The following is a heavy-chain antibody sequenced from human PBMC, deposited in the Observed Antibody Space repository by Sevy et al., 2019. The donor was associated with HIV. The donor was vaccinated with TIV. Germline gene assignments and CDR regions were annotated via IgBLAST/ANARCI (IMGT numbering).Heavy chain of an antibody. V-gene: IGHV4-61*01. J-gene: IGHJ4*02. Sequence: SETLSLTCTVSGGSVSGVIYYWTWIRQPPGKGLEWIGYASYRGFTNYNPSLKSRVTISVDTSKNQFPLKLTSVSAADTAVYYCARGGNDNGGMYFDFWGQGTLVTVSS. D-gene: IGHD4-17*01. CDR1: GGSVSGVIYY. CDR3: ARGGNDNGGMYFDF. CDR2: ASYRGFT.